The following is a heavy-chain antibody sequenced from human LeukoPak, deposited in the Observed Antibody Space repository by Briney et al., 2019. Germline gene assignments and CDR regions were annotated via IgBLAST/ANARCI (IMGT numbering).Heavy chain of an antibody. D-gene: IGHD6-13*01. CDR3: ARGSYSSSFGRSAPSGTHDY. CDR1: GGSFSGYY. V-gene: IGHV4-34*01. J-gene: IGHJ4*02. CDR2: INHSGST. Sequence: PSETLSLTCAVYGGSFSGYYWSWIRQPPGKGLEWMGEINHSGSTNYNPSLNSRVTISVDTSKNQASLKLSSVTAADTAVYYCARGSYSSSFGRSAPSGTHDYWGQGTLVTVSS.